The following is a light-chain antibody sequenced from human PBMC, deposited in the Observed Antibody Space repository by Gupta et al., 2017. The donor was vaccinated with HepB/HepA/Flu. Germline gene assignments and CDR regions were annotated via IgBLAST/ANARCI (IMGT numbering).Light chain of an antibody. Sequence: KFMLTQPHSVSESPGKTVTISCTRSRGSIAGSYVQWYQQRPGSAPTTVIYEDNQRPSGVPDRFSGSIDSSSNSASLTISGLKTEDEADYYCQSYDSTSRVFGGGTKLTVL. V-gene: IGLV6-57*03. CDR1: RGSIAGSY. J-gene: IGLJ3*02. CDR3: QSYDSTSRV. CDR2: EDN.